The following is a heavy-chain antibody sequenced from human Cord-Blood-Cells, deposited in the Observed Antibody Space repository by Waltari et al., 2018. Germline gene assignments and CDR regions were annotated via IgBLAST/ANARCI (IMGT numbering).Heavy chain of an antibody. V-gene: IGHV1-2*02. CDR3: ARADIAAAGPVNFDY. CDR1: GYTFTGYY. D-gene: IGHD6-13*01. Sequence: QVQLVQSGAEVKKPGASVKVSCKASGYTFTGYYMHWVRQAPGQGLEWMGWINPKSGGTNYAQKLQGRVTMTRDTSISTAYMELSRLRSDDTAVYYCARADIAAAGPVNFDYWGQGTLVTVSS. CDR2: INPKSGGT. J-gene: IGHJ4*02.